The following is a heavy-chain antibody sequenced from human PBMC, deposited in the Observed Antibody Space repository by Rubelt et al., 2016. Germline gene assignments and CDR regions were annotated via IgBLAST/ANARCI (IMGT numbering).Heavy chain of an antibody. V-gene: IGHV4-38-2*02. D-gene: IGHD5-12*01. CDR3: ARDLGRSGYASCSDY. CDR2: ISHSGGT. J-gene: IGHJ4*02. Sequence: QAQLLQWGAGLLKPSEPLSLTCTVSGYSISSGYYWGWIRQPPGKGLEWMGTISHSGGTLYSPSLKRRVTISADTSENQFSLKPSSGTAAGTAGYYCARDLGRSGYASCSDYWGRGTLVTVSS. CDR1: GYSISSGYY.